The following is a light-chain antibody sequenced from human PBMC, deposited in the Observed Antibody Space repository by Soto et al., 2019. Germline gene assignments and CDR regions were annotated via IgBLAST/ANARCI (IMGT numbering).Light chain of an antibody. Sequence: GKRATLAYRASQSVSSSFLAWYQQKPGQAPRLLIYGTSSRATGIPDRFSGSVSRTDLTLTFSSLALEDFAVYFCQQYGGSPLTFGGGTKVDIK. CDR1: QSVSSSF. J-gene: IGKJ4*02. V-gene: IGKV3-20*01. CDR3: QQYGGSPLT. CDR2: GTS.